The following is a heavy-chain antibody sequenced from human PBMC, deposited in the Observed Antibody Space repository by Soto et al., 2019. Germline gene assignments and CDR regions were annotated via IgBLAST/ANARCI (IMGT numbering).Heavy chain of an antibody. V-gene: IGHV1-18*01. D-gene: IGHD2-8*01. CDR3: ARDVRPANGPNSFDY. CDR2: ISAYNGNT. J-gene: IGHJ4*02. CDR1: GYTFTSYG. Sequence: ASVKVSCKASGYTFTSYGISWVRQAPGQGLEWMGWISAYNGNTNYAQKLQGRVTMTTDTSTSTAYVELRSLRSDDTAVYYCARDVRPANGPNSFDYWGQGTLVTVSS.